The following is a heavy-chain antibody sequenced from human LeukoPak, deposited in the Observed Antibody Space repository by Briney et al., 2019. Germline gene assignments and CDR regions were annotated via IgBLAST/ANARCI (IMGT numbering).Heavy chain of an antibody. J-gene: IGHJ4*02. V-gene: IGHV1-18*01. Sequence: GASVKVSCKASGYTFTSYGISWVRQAPGQGLEWMGWISAYNGNTNYAQKLQGRVTMTTDTSTSTAYMELRSLRSDDTVVYYCARDLFVAATEDTAMVPVGYWGQGTLVTVSS. D-gene: IGHD5-18*01. CDR3: ARDLFVAATEDTAMVPVGY. CDR2: ISAYNGNT. CDR1: GYTFTSYG.